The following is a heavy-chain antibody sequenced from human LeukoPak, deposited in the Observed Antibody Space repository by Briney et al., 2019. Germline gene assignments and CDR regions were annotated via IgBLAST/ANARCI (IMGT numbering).Heavy chain of an antibody. CDR2: FSATDGSA. CDR1: GFTFSSYA. CDR3: ARAKIAAAGTGAFDV. J-gene: IGHJ3*01. D-gene: IGHD6-13*01. V-gene: IGHV3-23*01. Sequence: GGSLRLSCAASGFTFSSYAMAWVRQAPGKGLEWVSAFSATDGSAQYAESVEGRFTISRDNSKNTLFLQMNSLGAEDTAVYYCARAKIAAAGTGAFDVWGQGTLVTVSS.